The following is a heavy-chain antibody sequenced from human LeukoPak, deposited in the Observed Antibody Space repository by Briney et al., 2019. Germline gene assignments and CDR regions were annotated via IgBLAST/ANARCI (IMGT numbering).Heavy chain of an antibody. CDR1: GFTFNTYT. V-gene: IGHV3-48*01. Sequence: GGSLRLSCAASGFTFNTYTMNWVRQAPGKGLEWVSYISGSSGIIDYADSVRGRFTISRDNAKNSLYLQMNSLRAEDTAVYYCARDSISGDGYNWFDPWGQGTLVTVSS. CDR2: ISGSSGII. CDR3: ARDSISGDGYNWFDP. J-gene: IGHJ5*02. D-gene: IGHD4-17*01.